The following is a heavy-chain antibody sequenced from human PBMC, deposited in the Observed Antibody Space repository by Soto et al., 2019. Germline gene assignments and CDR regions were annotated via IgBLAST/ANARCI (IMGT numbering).Heavy chain of an antibody. D-gene: IGHD3-16*02. Sequence: QMQLVQSGPEVKKPGTSVKVSCKASGFTFTSSAVQWVRQARGQRLEWIGWIVVGSGNTNYAQKFQERVTITRDMSTSTAYMELSSLRSEDTAVYYCARMITFGGVIVTGDYWGQGTLVTVSS. CDR2: IVVGSGNT. J-gene: IGHJ4*02. V-gene: IGHV1-58*01. CDR1: GFTFTSSA. CDR3: ARMITFGGVIVTGDY.